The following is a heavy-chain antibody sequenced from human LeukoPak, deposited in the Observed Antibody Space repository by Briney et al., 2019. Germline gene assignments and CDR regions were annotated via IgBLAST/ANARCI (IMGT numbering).Heavy chain of an antibody. D-gene: IGHD2-2*01. V-gene: IGHV3-23*01. CDR1: GFTFSSYG. J-gene: IGHJ4*02. Sequence: PGGSLRLSCAASGFTFSSYGMHWVRQAPGKGLEWVSAISGSGGNTYYADSVKGRFTISRDNSKNTLYLQTNSLRAEDTAVYYCAKAVYCSSTSCSLGNWGQGTLVTVSS. CDR2: ISGSGGNT. CDR3: AKAVYCSSTSCSLGN.